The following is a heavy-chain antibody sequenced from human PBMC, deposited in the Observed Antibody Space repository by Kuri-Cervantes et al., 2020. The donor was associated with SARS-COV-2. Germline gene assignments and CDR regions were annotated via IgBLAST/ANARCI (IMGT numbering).Heavy chain of an antibody. V-gene: IGHV4-34*01. J-gene: IGHJ6*02. CDR2: INHSGGT. CDR3: ARGHIGVVPSPCLGLGPHSYYYHMDV. CDR1: GASLNTYS. D-gene: IGHD2-2*01. Sequence: SQTLSLTCAVFGASLNTYSWSWIRQPPGKGLEWIGEINHSGGTKYKASLKGRVSISVDASKNQISLKLTSATAADAAVYYCARGHIGVVPSPCLGLGPHSYYYHMDVWGQGTTVTVSS.